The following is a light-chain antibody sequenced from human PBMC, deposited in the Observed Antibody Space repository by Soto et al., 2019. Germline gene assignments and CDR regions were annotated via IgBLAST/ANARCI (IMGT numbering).Light chain of an antibody. CDR3: MQRMQVPIT. V-gene: IGKV2D-29*01. CDR1: ERLLHSEGKTD. J-gene: IGKJ5*01. CDR2: ELS. Sequence: EIVMTQTPLSLSVAPGQPASISCKSSERLLHSEGKTDLYWYLQKPGQPPHXXIYELSNRFSGVPDKFSGSGAGTDFTLKVSRVEAEDVGVYYCMQRMQVPITFGQGTRLEI.